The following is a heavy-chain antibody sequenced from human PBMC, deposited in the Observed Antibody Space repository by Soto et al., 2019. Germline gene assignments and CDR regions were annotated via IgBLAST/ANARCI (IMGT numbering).Heavy chain of an antibody. CDR3: ARTTEVAAIDYYYYYGMDV. J-gene: IGHJ6*02. CDR2: IWYDGSNK. D-gene: IGHD2-15*01. V-gene: IGHV3-33*01. Sequence: GGSLRLSFAASGFTFSSYGVHWVRQAPGKGLDWVAVIWYDGSNKYYADSVKGRFTISRDNSKNTLYLQMNSLRAEDTAVYYCARTTEVAAIDYYYYYGMDVWGQGTTVTVSS. CDR1: GFTFSSYG.